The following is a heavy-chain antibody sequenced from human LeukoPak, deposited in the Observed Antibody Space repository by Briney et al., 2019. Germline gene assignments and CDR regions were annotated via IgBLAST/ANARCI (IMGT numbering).Heavy chain of an antibody. CDR3: ARDFSRLLWFGEFYNWFDP. J-gene: IGHJ5*02. D-gene: IGHD3-10*01. CDR1: GYTFTSYG. CDR2: ISAYNGNT. Sequence: ASVKVSCKASGYTFTSYGISWVRQAPGQGLEWMGWISAYNGNTNYAQKLQGRVTMTTDTSTSTAYMELRSLRSDDTAVYYCARDFSRLLWFGEFYNWFDPWGQGTLVTVSS. V-gene: IGHV1-18*01.